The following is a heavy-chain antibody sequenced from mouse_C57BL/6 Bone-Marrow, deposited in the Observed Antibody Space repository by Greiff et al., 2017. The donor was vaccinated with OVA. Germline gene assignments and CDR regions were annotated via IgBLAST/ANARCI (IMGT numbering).Heavy chain of an antibody. Sequence: VQLQQSGAELARPGASVKLSCKASGYTFTSYGISWVKQRTGQGLEWIGEIYPRSGNTYYNEKFKGKATLTADKSYSTAYMELRSLTSEDSAVYFGSRRYYGSFAYWGQGTLVTVSA. CDR2: IYPRSGNT. D-gene: IGHD1-1*01. J-gene: IGHJ3*01. V-gene: IGHV1-81*01. CDR1: GYTFTSYG. CDR3: SRRYYGSFAY.